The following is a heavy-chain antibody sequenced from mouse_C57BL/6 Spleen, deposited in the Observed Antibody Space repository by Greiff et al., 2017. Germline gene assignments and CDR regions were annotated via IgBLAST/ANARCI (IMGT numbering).Heavy chain of an antibody. V-gene: IGHV1-50*01. CDR2: IDPSDSYT. Sequence: QVHVKQPGAELVQPGASVKLSCKASGYTFTSYWMQWVKQRPGQGLEWIGEIDPSDSYTNYNQKFKGKATLTVDTSSSTAYMQLSSLTSEDSAVYYCARRTITTVVDFWYFDVWGTGTTVTVSS. J-gene: IGHJ1*03. CDR3: ARRTITTVVDFWYFDV. D-gene: IGHD1-1*01. CDR1: GYTFTSYW.